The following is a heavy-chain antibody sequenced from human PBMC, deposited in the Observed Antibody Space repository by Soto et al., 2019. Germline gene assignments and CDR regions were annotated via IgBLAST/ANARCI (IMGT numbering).Heavy chain of an antibody. J-gene: IGHJ5*02. Sequence: EVQLLESGGSLVQPGGSLRLSFAASGFTFSTYAMSCVRQAPGKGLEWVSGVSGRGGSTYYSESVQGRFTISRDNSKNTVSLQMKNLTAEDTAVYHCAKLQDGVPLSWLFDPWGQGTLVTVSS. V-gene: IGHV3-23*01. CDR3: AKLQDGVPLSWLFDP. D-gene: IGHD2-8*02. CDR1: GFTFSTYA. CDR2: VSGRGGST.